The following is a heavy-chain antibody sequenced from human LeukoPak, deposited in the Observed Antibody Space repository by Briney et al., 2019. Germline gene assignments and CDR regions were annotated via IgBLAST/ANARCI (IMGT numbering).Heavy chain of an antibody. CDR1: GFTFSNAW. J-gene: IGHJ4*02. CDR3: TTEGFYDFWSGYYETHQVY. D-gene: IGHD3-3*01. Sequence: GGSLRLSCAASGFTFSNAWMSWVRQAPGKGLEWVGRIKSKTDGGTTDYAAPVKGRFTISRDDSKNTLYLQMNSLKTEDTAVYYCTTEGFYDFWSGYYETHQVYWGQGTLVTVSS. V-gene: IGHV3-15*01. CDR2: IKSKTDGGTT.